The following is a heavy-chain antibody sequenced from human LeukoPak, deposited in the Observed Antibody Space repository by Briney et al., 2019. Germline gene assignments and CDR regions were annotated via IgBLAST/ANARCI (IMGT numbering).Heavy chain of an antibody. CDR2: IHYSGST. D-gene: IGHD2-15*01. V-gene: IGHV4-59*11. J-gene: IGHJ3*02. CDR1: GGSISSHH. Sequence: SETLSLTCTVSGGSISSHHWSWIRQPPGKGLEWIAYIHYSGSTNYNPSLKSRVTIPVDTSKNQFSLKLSSVTAADTAVYYCARDCSGGSCYSSNAFDIWGQGTMVTVSS. CDR3: ARDCSGGSCYSSNAFDI.